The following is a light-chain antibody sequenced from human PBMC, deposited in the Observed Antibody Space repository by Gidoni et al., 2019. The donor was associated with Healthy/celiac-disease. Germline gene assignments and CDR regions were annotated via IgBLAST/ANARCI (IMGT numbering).Light chain of an antibody. CDR3: QQYNNWPPLT. J-gene: IGKJ4*01. V-gene: IGKV3-15*01. CDR1: QSVSSN. Sequence: IVITQSPATLAVSPGERATLSCSASQSVSSNLAWYQQKPGQAPRLLIYGASTRATGIPARCSGSGSGTEFTLTISSLQSEDFAVYYCQQYNNWPPLTFGGGTKVEIK. CDR2: GAS.